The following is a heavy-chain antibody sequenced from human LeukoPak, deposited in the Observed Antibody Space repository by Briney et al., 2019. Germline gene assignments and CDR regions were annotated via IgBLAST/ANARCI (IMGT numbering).Heavy chain of an antibody. J-gene: IGHJ5*02. Sequence: SETLSLTCTVSGGPISSGSYSWSWIRQPAGKGLEWIGRFYTSGSTNYNPSLKSRVTMSADTSKSQFSLNLSSVTAADTAVYYCAREVIAAHNWFDPWGQGTLVTVSS. CDR3: AREVIAAHNWFDP. D-gene: IGHD6-6*01. CDR1: GGPISSGSYS. CDR2: FYTSGST. V-gene: IGHV4-61*02.